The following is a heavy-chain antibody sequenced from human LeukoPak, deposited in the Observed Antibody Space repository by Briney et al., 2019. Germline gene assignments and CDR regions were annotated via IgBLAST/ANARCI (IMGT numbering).Heavy chain of an antibody. Sequence: PSETLSLTCTVSGGSISSGSYYWSWIRQPAGKGLEWIGRIYTSGSTNYNPSLKSRVTISVDTSKNQFSLKLSSVTAADTAVYYCASSVPYYYDSSGYYYSWYFDLWGRGTLVTVSS. D-gene: IGHD3-22*01. CDR3: ASSVPYYYDSSGYYYSWYFDL. CDR1: GGSISSGSYY. J-gene: IGHJ2*01. V-gene: IGHV4-61*02. CDR2: IYTSGST.